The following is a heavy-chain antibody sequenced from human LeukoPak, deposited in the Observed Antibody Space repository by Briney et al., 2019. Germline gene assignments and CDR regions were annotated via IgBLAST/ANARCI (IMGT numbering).Heavy chain of an antibody. D-gene: IGHD6-13*01. V-gene: IGHV4-39*01. J-gene: IGHJ6*03. CDR2: IYYSGST. CDR1: GGSISSSSYY. CDR3: ARRIHQQLVPNGPRYYYYYMDV. Sequence: PSETLSLTCTVSGGSISSSSYYWGWIRQPPGKGLEWIGSIYYSGSTYYNPSLKSRVTISVDTSKNQFSLKLSSVTAADTAVYYCARRIHQQLVPNGPRYYYYYMDVWGKGTTVTVSS.